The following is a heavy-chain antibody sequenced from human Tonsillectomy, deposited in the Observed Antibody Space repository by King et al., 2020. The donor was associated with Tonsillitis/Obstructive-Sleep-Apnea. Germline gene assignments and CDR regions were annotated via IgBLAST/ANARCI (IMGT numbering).Heavy chain of an antibody. J-gene: IGHJ4*02. Sequence: VQLVESGGGLVQPGGSLRLSCAASGFTFSTYAMSWVRQAPGKGLEWVSVINGGGGNTYDADSVKGRFTISRDNSKNTLYLQMNSLRAEDTGVYYCARGDYGDSYFEIWGRGTLVTVSS. CDR1: GFTFSTYA. CDR3: ARGDYGDSYFEI. CDR2: INGGGGNT. D-gene: IGHD4-17*01. V-gene: IGHV3-23*04.